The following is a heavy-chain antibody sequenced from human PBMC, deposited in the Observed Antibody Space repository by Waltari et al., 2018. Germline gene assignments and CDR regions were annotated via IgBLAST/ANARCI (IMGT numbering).Heavy chain of an antibody. Sequence: QVQLVQSGAEVKKPGASVKVSCKASGYTFNRYGINRVRQAPGQGLEWMAWISAYNGNTNYAQKLQGRVTVTTDTSTSTAYMELRSLRSDDTAVYYCARGSSGYTEADFDYWGQGALVTVSS. D-gene: IGHD3-22*01. CDR1: GYTFNRYG. CDR2: ISAYNGNT. V-gene: IGHV1-18*01. J-gene: IGHJ4*02. CDR3: ARGSSGYTEADFDY.